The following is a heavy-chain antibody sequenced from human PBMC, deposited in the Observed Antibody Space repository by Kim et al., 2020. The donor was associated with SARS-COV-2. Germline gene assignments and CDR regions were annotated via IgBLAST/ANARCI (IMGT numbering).Heavy chain of an antibody. CDR3: ARVSSDYGSGSFDY. J-gene: IGHJ4*01. CDR2: IYYSGST. V-gene: IGHV4-59*01. CDR1: GGSISSYY. D-gene: IGHD3-10*01. Sequence: SETLSLTCTVSGGSISSYYWSWIRQPPGKGLEWIGDIYYSGSTNYNPYLKSRVTISVDTSKNQFSLKLSSVTAADTAVYYCARVSSDYGSGSFDYWGHGTLVTVSS.